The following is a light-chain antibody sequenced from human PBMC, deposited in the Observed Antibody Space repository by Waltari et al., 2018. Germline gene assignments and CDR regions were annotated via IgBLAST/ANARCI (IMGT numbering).Light chain of an antibody. CDR2: SND. Sequence: QSVLTQPPSASEAARKSVTISCSGRRSHIGRNTVSWYQQLPETAPKLLIHSNDRRASGVSDRFSGSKSGTSASLAISGLQTEDESDYYCAAWDDGLSGVIFGGGTRLTVL. CDR3: AAWDDGLSGVI. V-gene: IGLV1-47*02. CDR1: RSHIGRNT. J-gene: IGLJ2*01.